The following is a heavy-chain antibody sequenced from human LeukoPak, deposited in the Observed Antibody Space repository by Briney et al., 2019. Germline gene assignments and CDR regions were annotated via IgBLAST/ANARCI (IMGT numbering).Heavy chain of an antibody. D-gene: IGHD6-19*01. J-gene: IGHJ4*02. V-gene: IGHV3-23*01. CDR1: GFTFSSYA. Sequence: PGGSQRLSCAASGFTFSSYAMSWVRQAPGKGLEWVSAIRGSGGGTYYADSVKGRFTISRDNSKNTLYLQMNSLRDEDTALYYCAKAGIGVVGYFDYWGQGTLVTVSS. CDR2: IRGSGGGT. CDR3: AKAGIGVVGYFDY.